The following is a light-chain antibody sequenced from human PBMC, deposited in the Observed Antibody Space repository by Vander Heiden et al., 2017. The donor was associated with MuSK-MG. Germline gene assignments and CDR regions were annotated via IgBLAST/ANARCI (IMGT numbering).Light chain of an antibody. V-gene: IGLV1-44*01. Sequence: HPPPAAGSPGPRVTISCPERSCNNRSNTATWYPQLPGTAPKLLIYGNNQRPSGVPGRFSGSKSGTSASLAISGLQSEDEADYYCAAWDDSLNGHNWVFGGGTKLTVL. CDR1: SCNNRSNT. CDR3: AAWDDSLNGHNWV. J-gene: IGLJ3*02. CDR2: GNN.